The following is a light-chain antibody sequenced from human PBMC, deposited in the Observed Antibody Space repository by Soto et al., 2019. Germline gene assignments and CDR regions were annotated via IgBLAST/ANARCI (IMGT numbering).Light chain of an antibody. Sequence: DIQMTQSPSSLSLSVGDRVAITCRASQSINIYLNWYQQKPGEAPKLLIYGASSLQSGVPSRFSGSGSGTEFTLAISSLQPEDFATYYRQQSYSSVRSFGQGTKVEI. CDR3: QQSYSSVRS. V-gene: IGKV1-39*01. J-gene: IGKJ1*01. CDR1: QSINIY. CDR2: GAS.